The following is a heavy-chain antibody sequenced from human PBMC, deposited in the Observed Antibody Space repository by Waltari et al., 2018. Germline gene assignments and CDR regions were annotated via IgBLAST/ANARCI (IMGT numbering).Heavy chain of an antibody. CDR2: IKQDGSEK. CDR3: ARDGHCGGDCRDY. V-gene: IGHV3-7*01. CDR1: GFTFSNYW. Sequence: EVQLVESGGGLVQPGGSLRLSCAASGFTFSNYWVNWVRQAPGKGVGRVANIKQDGSEKDYVDSVKGRFTISRDNAKNSLYLQMNSLRAEDTAVYYCARDGHCGGDCRDYWGQGTLVTVSS. J-gene: IGHJ4*02. D-gene: IGHD2-21*02.